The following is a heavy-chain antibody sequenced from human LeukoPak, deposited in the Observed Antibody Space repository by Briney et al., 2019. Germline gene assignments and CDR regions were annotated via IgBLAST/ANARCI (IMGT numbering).Heavy chain of an antibody. V-gene: IGHV4-34*01. Sequence: SETLCLTCAVYGGSLSGFYWSWVRQPPGKGLEWVGEINHSGSTNYNPSLRSRVTISVDRSKNQISLKLSSVTAADTAVYYCARGLAPPYDYIWGSYRTRGVGYFDYWGQGTLVTVSS. D-gene: IGHD3-16*02. CDR2: INHSGST. CDR1: GGSLSGFY. CDR3: ARGLAPPYDYIWGSYRTRGVGYFDY. J-gene: IGHJ4*02.